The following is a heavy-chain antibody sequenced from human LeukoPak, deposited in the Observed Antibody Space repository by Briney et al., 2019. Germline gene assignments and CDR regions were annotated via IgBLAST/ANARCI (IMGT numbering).Heavy chain of an antibody. V-gene: IGHV4-59*01. CDR2: TYYSGST. CDR3: ARDPVGYCSGGSCYPPGYFDY. J-gene: IGHJ4*02. Sequence: SETLSLTCTVSGGSISSSYWSWIRQPPGKGLEWIGYTYYSGSTTYNPSLKSRVTISVDTSKSQFSLKLSSVTAADTAVYYCARDPVGYCSGGSCYPPGYFDYWGQGTLVTVSS. CDR1: GGSISSSY. D-gene: IGHD2-15*01.